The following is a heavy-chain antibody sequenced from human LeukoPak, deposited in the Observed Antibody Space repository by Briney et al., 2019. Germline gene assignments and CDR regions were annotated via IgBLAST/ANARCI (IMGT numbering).Heavy chain of an antibody. D-gene: IGHD5-12*01. CDR3: ARGIEATRRSTGTCNYFDY. J-gene: IGHJ4*02. CDR1: GFTLSDYY. Sequence: PGGSLRLSCAASGFTLSDYYMSWIRQAPGKGLEWVSYISSSSSHTNYADSVKGRFTISRDNAKNSLYLQMNSLRAEDTAVYYCARGIEATRRSTGTCNYFDYWGQGTLVTVSS. CDR2: ISSSSSHT. V-gene: IGHV3-11*06.